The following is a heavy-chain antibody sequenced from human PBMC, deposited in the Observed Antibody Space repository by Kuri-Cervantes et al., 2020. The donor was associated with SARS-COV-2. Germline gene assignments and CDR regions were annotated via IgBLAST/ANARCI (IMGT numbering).Heavy chain of an antibody. J-gene: IGHJ6*02. CDR1: GFTFGSYA. CDR3: AKDGGSYSFSAADGMDV. Sequence: GESLKISCSASGFTFGSYAMYWVRQAPGKGLEWVAGSSRNGVITDYADSGKGRFTISSDNSKNTLYLKMNSLRAEDTAVYYCAKDGGSYSFSAADGMDVWGQGTTVTVSS. D-gene: IGHD1-26*01. CDR2: SSRNGVIT. V-gene: IGHV3-23*01.